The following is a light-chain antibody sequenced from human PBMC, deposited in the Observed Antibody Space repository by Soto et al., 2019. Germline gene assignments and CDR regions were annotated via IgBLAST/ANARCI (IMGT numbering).Light chain of an antibody. Sequence: QSALTQPRSVSGSPGQSVTISCTGSRSDVGGYNYVSWYQQHPGNPPKLMIYDVSKRPSGVPGRFSGSKSGNTASLTISGLQAEDEADYYCCSYGGGYTPLLFGGGTKLTVL. J-gene: IGLJ2*01. CDR2: DVS. CDR3: CSYGGGYTPLL. V-gene: IGLV2-11*01. CDR1: RSDVGGYNY.